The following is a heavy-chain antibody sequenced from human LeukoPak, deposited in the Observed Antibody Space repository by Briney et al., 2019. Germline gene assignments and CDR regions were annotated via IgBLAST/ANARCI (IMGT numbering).Heavy chain of an antibody. CDR1: GFTFSSYW. D-gene: IGHD3-10*01. J-gene: IGHJ5*02. Sequence: GGSLRLSCAASGFTFSSYWMNWVRQAPGKGLEWVANIKQDGSVKNFVDSVKGRFTISRDNAKNSLFLQMNSLRAEDTAVYYCARDPSGSPVFDPWGQGTLVTVSS. CDR2: IKQDGSVK. V-gene: IGHV3-7*01. CDR3: ARDPSGSPVFDP.